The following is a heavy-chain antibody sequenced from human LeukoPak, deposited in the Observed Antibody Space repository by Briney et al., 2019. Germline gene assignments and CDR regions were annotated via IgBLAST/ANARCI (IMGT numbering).Heavy chain of an antibody. CDR3: AKVPSPGDSGSYQPVFDR. V-gene: IGHV3-9*01. Sequence: GRSLRLSCAASGFTFDDYAMHWVRQAPGKGLEWVSGLRWNSGSVGYADSVEGRFTISRDNAKNSLYLQMNSLRAEDTAFYYCAKVPSPGDSGSYQPVFDRWGQGTLVTVSS. CDR1: GFTFDDYA. J-gene: IGHJ4*02. D-gene: IGHD1-26*01. CDR2: LRWNSGSV.